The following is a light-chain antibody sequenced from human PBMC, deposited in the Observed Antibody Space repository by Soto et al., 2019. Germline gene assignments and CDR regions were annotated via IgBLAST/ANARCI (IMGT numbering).Light chain of an antibody. CDR1: QSVSSY. CDR2: DAS. J-gene: IGKJ5*01. V-gene: IGKV3-11*01. CDR3: QQRSNWPPIT. Sequence: EIVWTQSPATLCLSPGGRATLAYRSSQSVSSYLAWYQQKPGQAPRLLIYDASNRATGIPARFSGSGSGTDFTLTISSLEPEDFAVYYCQQRSNWPPITFGQGTRLEI.